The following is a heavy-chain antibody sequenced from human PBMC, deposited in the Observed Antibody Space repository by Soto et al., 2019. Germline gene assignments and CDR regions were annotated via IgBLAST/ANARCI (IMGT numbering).Heavy chain of an antibody. Sequence: SETLSLACRVSGGCINSGYYWTWIRQHPGKGLEWIGYIYYSGNTYYNPSLKSRVTISVDTSKNQFSLKLSSVTAADTAVYYCASTDYVAYYMDVWGQATTVTVSS. CDR2: IYYSGNT. CDR1: GGCINSGYY. V-gene: IGHV4-31*03. J-gene: IGHJ6*03. D-gene: IGHD3-10*02. CDR3: ASTDYVAYYMDV.